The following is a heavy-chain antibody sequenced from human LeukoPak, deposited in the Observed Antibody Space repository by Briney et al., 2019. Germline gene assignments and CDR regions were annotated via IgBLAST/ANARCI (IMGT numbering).Heavy chain of an antibody. J-gene: IGHJ5*02. D-gene: IGHD3-10*01. CDR1: GFTFSSYG. V-gene: IGHV3-74*01. CDR2: INSDGSTT. Sequence: PGGSLRLSCAASGFTFSSYGMHWVRQAPGKGLVWVSRINSDGSTTTYADSVKGRFTISRDNAKNTLYLQMNSLRAEDTAVYFCTRDLDGSGSYSWFDPWGQGTLVTVSS. CDR3: TRDLDGSGSYSWFDP.